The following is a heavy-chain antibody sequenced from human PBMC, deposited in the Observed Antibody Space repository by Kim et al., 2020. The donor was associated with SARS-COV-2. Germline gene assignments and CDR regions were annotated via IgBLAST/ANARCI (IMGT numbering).Heavy chain of an antibody. D-gene: IGHD3-9*01. CDR1: GFTFSSYA. CDR3: AKWKAGVDFVSPFKYGMYV. Sequence: GGSLRLSCAASGFTFSSYAMSWVRQAPGKGLEWVSVIYSGGSSTYYADSVKGRFTISRDNSKNTLYLQMNSLRAEDTAVYYCAKWKAGVDFVSPFKYGMYVWGQGNTVTVSS. V-gene: IGHV3-23*03. J-gene: IGHJ6*02. CDR2: IYSGGSST.